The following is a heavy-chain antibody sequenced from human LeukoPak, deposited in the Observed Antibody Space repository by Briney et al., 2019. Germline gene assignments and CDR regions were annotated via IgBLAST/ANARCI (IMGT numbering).Heavy chain of an antibody. CDR3: AREGQLVLDY. J-gene: IGHJ4*02. CDR1: GYTFTNYD. D-gene: IGHD1-1*01. Sequence: ASVKVSCKASGYTFTNYDIHWVRQAAGHGLEWMGWMNPNSAHTGHAQKFQGRVTMTRDTSMSTAYMELSGLTSEDTAMYYCAREGQLVLDYWGQGTLVTVSS. CDR2: MNPNSAHT. V-gene: IGHV1-8*01.